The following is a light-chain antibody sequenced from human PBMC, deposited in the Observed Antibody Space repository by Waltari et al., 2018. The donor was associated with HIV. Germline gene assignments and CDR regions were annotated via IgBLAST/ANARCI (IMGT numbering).Light chain of an antibody. CDR1: QNIDRW. CDR2: DAS. J-gene: IGKJ3*01. CDR3: QQTYSFPFT. V-gene: IGKV1-12*02. Sequence: DVQMTQSPSFVSASVRDRVTITCRASQNIDRWLVWHQQKPGKAPKVLIYDASNLQSGVPSRFTGSGSATEFTLTINSLQPEDFVTYYCQQTYSFPFTFGHGTKVDMK.